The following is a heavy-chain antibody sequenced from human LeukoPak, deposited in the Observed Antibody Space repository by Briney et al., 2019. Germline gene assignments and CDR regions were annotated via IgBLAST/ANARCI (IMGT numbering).Heavy chain of an antibody. J-gene: IGHJ4*02. D-gene: IGHD3-3*01. CDR3: ARHNFWSGYPIDY. V-gene: IGHV4-59*04. Sequence: PSETLSLTCTVSGGSISSYYWSWIRQPPGKGLEWIGNIYYSGSTYYNPSLKSRVTISVDTSKNQFYLKLSSVTAADTAVYYCARHNFWSGYPIDYWGQGTLVTVSS. CDR1: GGSISSYY. CDR2: IYYSGST.